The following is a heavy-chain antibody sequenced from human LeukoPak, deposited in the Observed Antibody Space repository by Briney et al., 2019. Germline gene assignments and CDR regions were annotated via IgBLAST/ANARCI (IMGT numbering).Heavy chain of an antibody. J-gene: IGHJ2*01. V-gene: IGHV3-13*01. CDR3: VRGALPGDNWYFDL. CDR1: GFPFSAYD. CDR2: FGSAGDT. Sequence: GGSLRLSCATSGFPFSAYDMHWVRQAPGKGLEWVSAFGSAGDTYYPGAVKGRFTISRDYATDSSFLQMNSLRAGDTAVYFCVRGALPGDNWYFDLWGRGTLVTVSS. D-gene: IGHD1-26*01.